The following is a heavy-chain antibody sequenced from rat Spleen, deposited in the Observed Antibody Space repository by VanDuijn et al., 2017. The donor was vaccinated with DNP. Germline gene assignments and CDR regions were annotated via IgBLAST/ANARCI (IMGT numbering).Heavy chain of an antibody. CDR2: ISYDGSRT. V-gene: IGHV5-17*01. J-gene: IGHJ1*01. D-gene: IGHD5-1*01. CDR1: GFTFSDYA. Sequence: EVQLVESGGGLVQPGRSLKLSCAASGFTFSDYAMAWVRQAPKKGLEWVATISYDGSRTYYRDSVKGRFTISRDNAKNTLYLQMNSLRSEDTATYYCTRGAGSPYWSFDFWGPGTVVTVSS. CDR3: TRGAGSPYWSFDF.